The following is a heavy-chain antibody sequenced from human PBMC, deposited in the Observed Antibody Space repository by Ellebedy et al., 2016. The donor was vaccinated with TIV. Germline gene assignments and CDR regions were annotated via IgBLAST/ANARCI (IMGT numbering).Heavy chain of an antibody. CDR2: INHSGST. V-gene: IGHV4-34*01. J-gene: IGHJ4*02. CDR3: ARGMGSSGWFANFDY. CDR1: GGSFSGYY. Sequence: SETLSLXXAVYGGSFSGYYWSWIRQPPGKGLEWIGEINHSGSTTYNLSLKSRVTKSVDTSKNQFSLKLSSVTAADTAVYYCARGMGSSGWFANFDYWGQGTLVTVSS. D-gene: IGHD6-19*01.